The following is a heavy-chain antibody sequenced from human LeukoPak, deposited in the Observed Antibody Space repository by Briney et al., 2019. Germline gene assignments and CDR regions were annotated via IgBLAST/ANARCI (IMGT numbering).Heavy chain of an antibody. Sequence: PGGSLRLSCAASGFTFSSYAMSWVRQAPGKGLEWVSAIRGSGGSTYYADSVKGRFTISRDNSKNTLYLQMNSLRAEDTAVYYCAKGDGETYYYYYGMDVWGQGTTVTVSS. CDR2: IRGSGGST. CDR1: GFTFSSYA. CDR3: AKGDGETYYYYYGMDV. J-gene: IGHJ6*02. D-gene: IGHD4-17*01. V-gene: IGHV3-23*01.